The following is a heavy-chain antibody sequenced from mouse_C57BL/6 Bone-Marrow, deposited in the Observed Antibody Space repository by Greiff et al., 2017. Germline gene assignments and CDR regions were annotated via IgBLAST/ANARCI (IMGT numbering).Heavy chain of an antibody. CDR1: GYTFTDHT. J-gene: IGHJ4*01. CDR3: ARDQIYYYGSTYAMDY. D-gene: IGHD1-1*01. V-gene: IGHV1-78*01. Sequence: QVQLKESDAELVKPGASVKISCKVSGYTFTDHTIHWMKQRPEQGLEWIGYIYPRDGSTKYNEKFKGKATLTADKSSSTAYMQLNSLTSEDSAVYFCARDQIYYYGSTYAMDYWGQGTSVTVSS. CDR2: IYPRDGST.